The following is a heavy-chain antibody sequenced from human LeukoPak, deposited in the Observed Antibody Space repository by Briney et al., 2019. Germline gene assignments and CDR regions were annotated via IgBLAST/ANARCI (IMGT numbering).Heavy chain of an antibody. D-gene: IGHD2-2*01. CDR3: ARLSADSSSSRGFDY. Sequence: SETLSLTCAVYGGSFSGYYWSWICQPPGKGLEWIGEINHSGSTNYNPSLKSRVTISVDTSKNQFSLKLSSVTAADTAVYYCARLSADSSSSRGFDYWGQGTLVTVSS. CDR1: GGSFSGYY. CDR2: INHSGST. J-gene: IGHJ4*02. V-gene: IGHV4-34*01.